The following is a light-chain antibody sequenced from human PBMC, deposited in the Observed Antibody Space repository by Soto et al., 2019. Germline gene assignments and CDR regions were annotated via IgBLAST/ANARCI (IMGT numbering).Light chain of an antibody. CDR3: MQSSNWSFT. CDR2: DAS. J-gene: IGKJ3*01. Sequence: EIVLTQSPATLSLSPGERATLSCRASQSVSTYLAWYQQKPGQTPRLLLYDASNRATAIPARFSGSGSGTDFTLPISRRGPEDFAVYYWMQSSNWSFTFGPGTKVDI. CDR1: QSVSTY. V-gene: IGKV3-11*01.